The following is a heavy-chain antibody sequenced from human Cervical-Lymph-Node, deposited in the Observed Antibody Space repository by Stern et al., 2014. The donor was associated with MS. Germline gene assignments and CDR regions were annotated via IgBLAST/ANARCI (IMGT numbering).Heavy chain of an antibody. CDR3: ARDSPIFPRPLEREIAY. CDR1: GGSFSDEA. CDR2: ISNLFNTA. D-gene: IGHD2-21*01. V-gene: IGHV1-69*06. Sequence: VQMVESGTEVKQPGSSVKVSCKASGGSFSDEAISWVRQAPGQGLEWMGGISNLFNTASYARKFQDRVSITADKSTKTVFLEVNRLTSEDTAVYYCARDSPIFPRPLEREIAYWGQGTLVTVSS. J-gene: IGHJ4*02.